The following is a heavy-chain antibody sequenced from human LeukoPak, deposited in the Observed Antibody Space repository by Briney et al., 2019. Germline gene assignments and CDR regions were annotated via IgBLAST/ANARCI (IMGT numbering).Heavy chain of an antibody. D-gene: IGHD3-3*01. J-gene: IGHJ5*02. CDR3: MGRFLES. CDR1: GFTFSTYA. Sequence: GGSLRLSCAASGFTFSTYAMSWVRQAPGKGLEWVANIKEDGSVKHYVDSVKGRFTISRDNAKDSLYLQMNSLRAEDTAVYYCMGRFLESWGQGILVTVSS. V-gene: IGHV3-7*03. CDR2: IKEDGSVK.